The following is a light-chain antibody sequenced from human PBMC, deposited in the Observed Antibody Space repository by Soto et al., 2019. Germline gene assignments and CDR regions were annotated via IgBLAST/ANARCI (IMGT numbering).Light chain of an antibody. J-gene: IGKJ4*01. CDR2: AAS. V-gene: IGKV1-9*01. CDR3: QQLSTYPST. Sequence: IQLTQSPSPLSASVVDRVTITCRASQGIGSYLAWYQQKPGEAPKLLIFAASTLQSGVPSRFSGSGSGTDFTLTISSLQAEDFATYYCQQLSTYPSTFGGGTKVDIK. CDR1: QGIGSY.